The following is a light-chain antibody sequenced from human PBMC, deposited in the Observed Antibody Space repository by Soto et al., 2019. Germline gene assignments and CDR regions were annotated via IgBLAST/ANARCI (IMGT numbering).Light chain of an antibody. CDR3: QQYNQWPPGT. CDR2: GAS. J-gene: IGKJ1*01. Sequence: DIVMTQSPATLSVSPGESATLSCRASHSVGSSLAWYQQRPGQAPRLLIYGASTRATGIRARFSGSGSGTEFALIISSLQSEDFAVYYCQQYNQWPPGTYGQGTKLDIK. CDR1: HSVGSS. V-gene: IGKV3-15*01.